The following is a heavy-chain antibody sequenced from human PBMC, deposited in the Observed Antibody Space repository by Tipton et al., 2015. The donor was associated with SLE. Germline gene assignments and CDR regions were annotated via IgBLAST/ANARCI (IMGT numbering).Heavy chain of an antibody. CDR1: GFTFHNYA. V-gene: IGHV3-9*01. CDR3: AKDRVNGNSYKN. D-gene: IGHD1-14*01. J-gene: IGHJ4*02. Sequence: SLRLSCAASGFTFHNYALPWVRQPPGKCLEWVSGINWRSGDIRYADSVKGQFTITRDNAKNSVFLQMNSLRREVTAMYDCAKDRVNGNSYKNWGPGTLVTSSS. CDR2: INWRSGDI.